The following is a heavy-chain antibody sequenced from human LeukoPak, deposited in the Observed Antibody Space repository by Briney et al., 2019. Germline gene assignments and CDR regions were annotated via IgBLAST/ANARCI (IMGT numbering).Heavy chain of an antibody. Sequence: SETLSLTCAVSGYSISSGYYSGWIRQPPGKGLEWIGSIYHSGSTYYNPSLKSRVTISVDTSKNQFSLKLSSVTAADTAVYYCARGRYYGSGSPKSNWFDPWGQGTLVTVSS. V-gene: IGHV4-38-2*01. D-gene: IGHD3-10*01. CDR2: IYHSGST. CDR1: GYSISSGYY. CDR3: ARGRYYGSGSPKSNWFDP. J-gene: IGHJ5*02.